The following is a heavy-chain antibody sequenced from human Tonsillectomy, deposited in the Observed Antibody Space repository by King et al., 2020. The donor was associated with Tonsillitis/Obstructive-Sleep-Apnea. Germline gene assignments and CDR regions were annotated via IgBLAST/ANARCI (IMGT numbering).Heavy chain of an antibody. CDR2: INPNSGGT. CDR3: VRGHYERWLQVDH. CDR1: GYTFTGYY. V-gene: IGHV1-2*04. J-gene: IGHJ4*02. D-gene: IGHD5-24*01. Sequence: QLVQSGAEVKKPGASVKVSCKASGYTFTGYYVHWVRQAPGQGPEWMGWINPNSGGTKYAQKFQGWVTMTRDTSISTANMELSRLKSDDTAVYYCVRGHYERWLQVDHWGQGTLVTVSS.